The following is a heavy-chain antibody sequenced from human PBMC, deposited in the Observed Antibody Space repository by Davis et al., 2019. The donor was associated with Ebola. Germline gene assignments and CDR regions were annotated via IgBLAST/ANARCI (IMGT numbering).Heavy chain of an antibody. D-gene: IGHD6-19*01. CDR2: IIPILGIA. Sequence: AASVKVSCKASGGTFSSYAISWVRPAPGQGLAWMGRIIPILGIANYAQKFQGRVTITADKSTSTAYMEVRSLRSDDTAVYYCARVPLLGSGWDYYFDYWGQGTLVTVSS. J-gene: IGHJ4*02. CDR3: ARVPLLGSGWDYYFDY. V-gene: IGHV1-69*04. CDR1: GGTFSSYA.